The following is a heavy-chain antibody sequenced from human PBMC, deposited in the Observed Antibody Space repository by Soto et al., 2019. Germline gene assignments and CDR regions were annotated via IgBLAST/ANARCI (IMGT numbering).Heavy chain of an antibody. CDR2: ISGSGGST. D-gene: IGHD2-2*01. V-gene: IGHV3-23*01. CDR3: AKDGGRVXYCSSTSCYYYYYGMDV. CDR1: GFTFSSYA. J-gene: IGHJ6*02. Sequence: LRLSCAASGFTFSSYAMIWVRQAPGKGLEWVSAISGSGGSTYYADSVKGRFTISRDNSKNTLYLQMNSLRAEDTAVYYCAKDGGRVXYCSSTSCYYYYYGMDVWGQGTTVTVSS.